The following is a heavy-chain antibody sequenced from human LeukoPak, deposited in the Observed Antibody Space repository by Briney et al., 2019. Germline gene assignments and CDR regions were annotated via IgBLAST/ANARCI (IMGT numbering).Heavy chain of an antibody. Sequence: GGSLRLSCAASGFTFSNNYMSWVRQAPGKGLEWVSDIYSGGSTYYADSVKGRFTISRDTSKNTLSLQMNSLRAEDTAVYYCASLSLGHYWGQGTLVTVSS. J-gene: IGHJ4*02. CDR1: GFTFSNNY. D-gene: IGHD6-6*01. CDR3: ASLSLGHY. CDR2: IYSGGST. V-gene: IGHV3-53*01.